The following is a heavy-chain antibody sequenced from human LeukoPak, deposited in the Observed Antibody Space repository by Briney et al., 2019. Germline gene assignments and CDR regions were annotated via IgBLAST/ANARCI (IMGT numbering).Heavy chain of an antibody. Sequence: SETLSLTCTVSGGSISSYYWSWIRRPPGKGLEWIGYIYTSGSTNYNPSLKSRVTISVDTSKNQFSLKLSSVTAADTAVYYCARGSGYYSEFFDYWGQGTLVTVSS. V-gene: IGHV4-4*09. CDR2: IYTSGST. D-gene: IGHD3-22*01. J-gene: IGHJ4*02. CDR1: GGSISSYY. CDR3: ARGSGYYSEFFDY.